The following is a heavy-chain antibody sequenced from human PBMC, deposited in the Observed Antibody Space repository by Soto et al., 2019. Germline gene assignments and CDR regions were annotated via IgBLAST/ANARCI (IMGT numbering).Heavy chain of an antibody. V-gene: IGHV4-59*01. CDR3: ARSLSSWNVVNYYGMDV. CDR2: IYYSGST. Sequence: PSEPLSLTCTVSGGSISSYYWSWIRQPPGKGLEWIGYIYYSGSTNYNPSLKSRVTISVDTSKNQFSLKLSSVTAADTAVYYCARSLSSWNVVNYYGMDVWGQGTTVTVSS. D-gene: IGHD1-1*01. CDR1: GGSISSYY. J-gene: IGHJ6*02.